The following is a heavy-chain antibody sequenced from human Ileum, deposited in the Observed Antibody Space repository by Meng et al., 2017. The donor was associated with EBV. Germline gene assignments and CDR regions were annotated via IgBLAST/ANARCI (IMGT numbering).Heavy chain of an antibody. Sequence: QGKLGPSGADMKKPGASVEISCKASGYKFDDYTIQWLRQAPGQRLEWLGWINPGIGSTYDSKTIRGRLTITMDTSASTVYMRLTSLTSEDTAVYYCAREEGGRFDSWGQGTLVTVFS. CDR1: GYKFDDYT. V-gene: IGHV1-3*01. CDR3: AREEGGRFDS. CDR2: INPGIGST. J-gene: IGHJ4*02. D-gene: IGHD2-15*01.